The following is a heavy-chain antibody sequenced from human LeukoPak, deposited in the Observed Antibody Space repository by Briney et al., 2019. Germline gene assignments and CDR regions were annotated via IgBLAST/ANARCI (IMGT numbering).Heavy chain of an antibody. Sequence: PGRSLRLSCAASGFTFSSYAMRWVRRAPGKELEWVSGISGSGGSTYYADSVKGRFTISRDNSKNTLYLQMNSLRAEDTAVYYCAKPQDYYDSSGYHYVSYFDYWGQGTLVTVSS. CDR3: AKPQDYYDSSGYHYVSYFDY. V-gene: IGHV3-23*01. CDR2: ISGSGGST. D-gene: IGHD3-22*01. CDR1: GFTFSSYA. J-gene: IGHJ4*02.